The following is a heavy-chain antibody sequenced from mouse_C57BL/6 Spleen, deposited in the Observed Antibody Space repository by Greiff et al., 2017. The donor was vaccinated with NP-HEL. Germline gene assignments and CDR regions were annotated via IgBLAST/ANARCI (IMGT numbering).Heavy chain of an antibody. CDR2: ISSGSSTI. J-gene: IGHJ1*03. CDR3: ARYYYGSSYWYFGV. Sequence: EVMLVESGGGLVKPGGSLKLSCAASGFTFSDYGMHWVRQAPEKGLEWVAYISSGSSTIYYADTVKGRFTISRDNAKNTLFLQMTSLRSEDTAMYYCARYYYGSSYWYFGVWGTGTTVTVAS. D-gene: IGHD1-1*01. V-gene: IGHV5-17*01. CDR1: GFTFSDYG.